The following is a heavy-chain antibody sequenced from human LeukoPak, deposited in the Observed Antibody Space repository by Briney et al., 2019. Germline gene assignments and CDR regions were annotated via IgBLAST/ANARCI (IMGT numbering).Heavy chain of an antibody. CDR3: ARHAYYGSGSPFNY. CDR1: GYSFTTYW. CDR2: IYPGDSDT. Sequence: GESLKISCKGSGYSFTTYWIGWVRQMPGKGLEWMGIIYPGDSDTRYSPSFQGQVTISADKSIGAAYVQWSSLKASDTAMYYCARHAYYGSGSPFNYWGQGTLVTVSS. J-gene: IGHJ4*02. D-gene: IGHD3-10*01. V-gene: IGHV5-51*01.